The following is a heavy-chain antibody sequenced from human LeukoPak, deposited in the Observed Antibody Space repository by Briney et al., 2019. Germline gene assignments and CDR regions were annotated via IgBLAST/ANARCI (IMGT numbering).Heavy chain of an antibody. J-gene: IGHJ3*02. V-gene: IGHV1-69*04. D-gene: IGHD5-24*01. CDR2: IIPIFGIA. CDR3: ARDQRREMATIGNAFDI. CDR1: GGTFSSYA. Sequence: SVKVSCKASGGTFSSYAISWVRQAPGQGLEWMGRIIPIFGIANYAQKFQGRVTITADRSTSTAYMELSSLRSEDTAVYYCARDQRREMATIGNAFDIWGQGTMVTVSS.